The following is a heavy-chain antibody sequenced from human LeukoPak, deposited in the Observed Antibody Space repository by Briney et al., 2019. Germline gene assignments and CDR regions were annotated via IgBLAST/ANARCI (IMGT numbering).Heavy chain of an antibody. Sequence: GSLRLSCAASGITFSSYAMSWGRQAPGKGLEGVSAISGSGGSTYYADSVKGRFTISRDNSKNTLYLQMNSLRAGDTAVYYCAKDRRIAVAGNDYWGQGTLVTVSS. CDR3: AKDRRIAVAGNDY. CDR1: GITFSSYA. J-gene: IGHJ4*02. V-gene: IGHV3-23*01. D-gene: IGHD6-19*01. CDR2: ISGSGGST.